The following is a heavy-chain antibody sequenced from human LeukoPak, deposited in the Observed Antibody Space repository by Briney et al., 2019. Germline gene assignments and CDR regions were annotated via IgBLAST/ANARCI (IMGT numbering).Heavy chain of an antibody. CDR2: ISGSGGST. CDR1: GFSFSSYA. CDR3: AKPYTAMVV. J-gene: IGHJ4*02. D-gene: IGHD5-18*01. V-gene: IGHV3-23*01. Sequence: PGASLRLCCAAPGFSFSSYAMSWVRQAPGKGLEWVSAISGSGGSTYYADSVKGRFTISRDNSKNTLYLQMNSLRAEDTAVYYCAKPYTAMVVWGQGTLVTVSS.